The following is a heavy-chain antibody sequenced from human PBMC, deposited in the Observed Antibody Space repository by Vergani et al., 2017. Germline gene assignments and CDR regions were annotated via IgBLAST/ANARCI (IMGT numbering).Heavy chain of an antibody. Sequence: QVQLVESGGGVVQPGRSLRLSCAASGFTFSSYGMHWVRQAPGKGLEWVAVIWYDGSNKYYADSVKGRFTISRDNSKNTLYLQMNSLRAEDTAVYYCAKFRLVAGFGDAFDIWGQGTMVTVSS. D-gene: IGHD6-19*01. J-gene: IGHJ3*02. CDR1: GFTFSSYG. V-gene: IGHV3-33*06. CDR2: IWYDGSNK. CDR3: AKFRLVAGFGDAFDI.